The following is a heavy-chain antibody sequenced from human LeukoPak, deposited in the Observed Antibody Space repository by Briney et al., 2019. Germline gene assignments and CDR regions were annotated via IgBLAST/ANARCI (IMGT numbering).Heavy chain of an antibody. CDR1: GFTVSAHY. Sequence: PGGSLRLSCAVSGFTVSAHYMSWVRQAPGKGLECVSFLYTGGDTYYADSVKGRFTISRDIAKNTLYLQMNSLRPEDTAVYHCVKDFVGVEEFWGQGSLVTVSS. D-gene: IGHD3-16*01. CDR2: LYTGGDT. CDR3: VKDFVGVEEF. J-gene: IGHJ4*02. V-gene: IGHV3-53*01.